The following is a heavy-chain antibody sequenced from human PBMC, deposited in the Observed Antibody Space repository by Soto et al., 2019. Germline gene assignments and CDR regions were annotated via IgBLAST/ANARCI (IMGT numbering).Heavy chain of an antibody. J-gene: IGHJ2*01. CDR3: ARDRNGDYVGYFDL. CDR2: ISSSSSII. Sequence: GGSLRLSCAASGFTFSTYSMGWVRQPPGKGLEWVSHISSSSSIIYYADSVKGRFTISRDNAKNSLYLQMDSLRVEDTAVYYCARDRNGDYVGYFDLWGRGTLVTVSS. D-gene: IGHD4-17*01. V-gene: IGHV3-48*01. CDR1: GFTFSTYS.